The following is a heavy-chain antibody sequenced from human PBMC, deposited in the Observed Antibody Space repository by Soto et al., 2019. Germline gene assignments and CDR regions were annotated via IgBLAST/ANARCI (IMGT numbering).Heavy chain of an antibody. CDR1: GYTFTSYG. Sequence: ASVKVSCKASGYTFTSYGISWVRQAPGQGLEWLGWINGYNGNTGYAQKFQGRVTMTRNTSISTAYMELSSLRSEDTAVYYCARWDLGYCSGGSCYRDFYGMDVWGQGTTVTVSS. J-gene: IGHJ6*02. CDR2: INGYNGNT. D-gene: IGHD2-15*01. CDR3: ARWDLGYCSGGSCYRDFYGMDV. V-gene: IGHV1-8*01.